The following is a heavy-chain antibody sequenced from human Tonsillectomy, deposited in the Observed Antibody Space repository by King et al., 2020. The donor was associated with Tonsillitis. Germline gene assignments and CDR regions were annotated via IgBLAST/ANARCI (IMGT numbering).Heavy chain of an antibody. Sequence: EVQLVESGGGLVQPGGSLRLSCTASGFTFSSYAMSWVRQSPGKGLEWVSAISGSGGSTYYTDSVKGRFTISRDNSKNTLYLQSSGLRAADTAVYYCAKVPGPYCSSSTCYVDYWGQGTLVTVSS. CDR1: GFTFSSYA. D-gene: IGHD2-2*01. CDR2: ISGSGGST. J-gene: IGHJ4*02. V-gene: IGHV3-23*04. CDR3: AKVPGPYCSSSTCYVDY.